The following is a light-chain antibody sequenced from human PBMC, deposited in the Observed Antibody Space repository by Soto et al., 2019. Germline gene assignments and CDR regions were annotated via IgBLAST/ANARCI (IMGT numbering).Light chain of an antibody. CDR3: QQSYRIPYT. J-gene: IGKJ2*01. V-gene: IGKV1-39*01. Sequence: DLQMTQSPSAMSASVGDRVTITCRASQSISSYSTWYQVKPGKAHKPLLYVPFRLQSGVPSRFSGSGYGTDFTLTISSLQPEDFAPYYCQQSYRIPYTFGQGTTIEI. CDR2: VPF. CDR1: QSISSY.